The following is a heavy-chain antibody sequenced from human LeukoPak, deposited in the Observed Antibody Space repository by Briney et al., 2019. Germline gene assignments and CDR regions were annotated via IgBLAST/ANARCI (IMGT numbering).Heavy chain of an antibody. CDR2: VYSSGRT. D-gene: IGHD4-17*01. Sequence: SETLSLTCTVSGGSISTTTYYWGWIRQPPGKGLEWIGSVYSSGRTYYHPSLKSRVTISVGTSKKQFSLKLSSVTAADTAVYYCARHLVGDYGDYAPNWGQGTLVTVSS. CDR3: ARHLVGDYGDYAPN. V-gene: IGHV4-39*01. J-gene: IGHJ4*02. CDR1: GGSISTTTYY.